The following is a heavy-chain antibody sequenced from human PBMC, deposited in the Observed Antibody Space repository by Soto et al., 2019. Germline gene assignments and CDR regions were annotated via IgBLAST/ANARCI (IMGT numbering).Heavy chain of an antibody. CDR2: IYYTGST. CDR1: GGSISTYF. D-gene: IGHD5-12*01. V-gene: IGHV4-59*08. CDR3: ARHVIVAFSAAFDI. J-gene: IGHJ3*02. Sequence: PSETLSLTCTVSGGSISTYFWSWIRQPPGKGLEWIGYIYYTGSTIYNPSLKSRVTISVDTSKNQFSLKLSSVTAADTAVYYCARHVIVAFSAAFDIWGQGTMVTVSS.